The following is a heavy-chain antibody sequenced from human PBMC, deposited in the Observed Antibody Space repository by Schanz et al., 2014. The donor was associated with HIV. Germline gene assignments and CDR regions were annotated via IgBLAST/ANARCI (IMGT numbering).Heavy chain of an antibody. CDR3: TKEVPPDV. Sequence: QVQLVESGGGLVKPGGSLRLSCAASGFTFSSYAMHWVRQAPGKGLEWVAVISYDGSNKNYADSVKGRFTISRDNSKNTLYLQMNSLRAEDTAVYYCTKEVPPDVWGQGTTVTVSS. CDR2: ISYDGSNK. D-gene: IGHD1-1*01. J-gene: IGHJ6*02. V-gene: IGHV3-30-3*02. CDR1: GFTFSSYA.